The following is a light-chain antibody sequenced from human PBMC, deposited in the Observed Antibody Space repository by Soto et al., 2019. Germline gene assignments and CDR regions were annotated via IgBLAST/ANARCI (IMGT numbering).Light chain of an antibody. CDR3: TQSFISPWT. CDR1: QTINIY. J-gene: IGKJ1*01. Sequence: DIPMTQSPSSLSASVGDRVTITCRASQTINIYLNWYQQKPGKAPKLLIYAAPNLESGVPSRFRGRGPWPDFRPTIRSLKTPDSATCYCTQSFISPWTFGQGTKVEIK. CDR2: AAP. V-gene: IGKV1-39*01.